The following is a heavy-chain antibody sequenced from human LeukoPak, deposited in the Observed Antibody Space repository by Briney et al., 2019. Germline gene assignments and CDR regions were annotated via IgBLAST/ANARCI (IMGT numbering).Heavy chain of an antibody. Sequence: GSLRLSCAASGFTFSTYAMSWVRQAPGKGLEWVSAISGSSSNTYYADSVKGRFTISRDNSQNTLYLQMNSLRAEDTAVYYCAKLIAAAGDYWGQGTLVTVSS. J-gene: IGHJ4*02. D-gene: IGHD6-13*01. CDR1: GFTFSTYA. CDR3: AKLIAAAGDY. V-gene: IGHV3-23*01. CDR2: ISGSSSNT.